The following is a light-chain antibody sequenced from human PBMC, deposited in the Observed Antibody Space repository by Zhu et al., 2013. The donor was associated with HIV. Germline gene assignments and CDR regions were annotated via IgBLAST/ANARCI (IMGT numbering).Light chain of an antibody. CDR1: EDIFNY. CDR2: GAT. Sequence: DVQMSQSPSSLSASVGDRITITCRASEDIFNYISWFQVKPGKAPRSLMYGATSSHSGVPGKFSGSGSGTHFTLTISNLRPEDFAIYYCQQYRHYPHTFGQGTTLEIK. CDR3: QQYRHYPHT. V-gene: IGKV1-16*02. J-gene: IGKJ2*01.